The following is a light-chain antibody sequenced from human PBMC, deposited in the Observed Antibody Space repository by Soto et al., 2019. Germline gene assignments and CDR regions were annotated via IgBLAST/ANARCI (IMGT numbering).Light chain of an antibody. CDR2: ETT. J-gene: IGLJ2*01. Sequence: QSALAQPASVSGSPGQSVTISCTGSSSDVGNSNLVSWFQQAPGKAPKLIIYETTERPSGVSGRFSGSKSGDTASLTISAPQADDEAVYYCCSYVSPSTSLVFGGGTKLTVL. CDR3: CSYVSPSTSLV. CDR1: SSDVGNSNL. V-gene: IGLV2-23*01.